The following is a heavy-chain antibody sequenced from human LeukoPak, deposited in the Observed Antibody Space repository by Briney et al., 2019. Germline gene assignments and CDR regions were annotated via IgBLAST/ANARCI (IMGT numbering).Heavy chain of an antibody. CDR1: GFTVITND. V-gene: IGHV3-53*01. Sequence: GGSLRLSCAASGFTVITNDMTWVRQAPGKGLEWVSVLYSDGNTKYAHSVQGRFTISRDNSKNTLYLEMNSLSTADTAVYYCARGVEPLAANTLAYWGQGTLVTVSS. D-gene: IGHD1-14*01. CDR3: ARGVEPLAANTLAY. J-gene: IGHJ4*02. CDR2: LYSDGNT.